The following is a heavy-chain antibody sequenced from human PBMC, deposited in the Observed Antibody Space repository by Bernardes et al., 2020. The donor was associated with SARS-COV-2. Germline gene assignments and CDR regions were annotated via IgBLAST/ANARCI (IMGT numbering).Heavy chain of an antibody. D-gene: IGHD3-3*01. CDR1: GASSSGSSFY. Sequence: SETLSLTCTVSGASSSGSSFYWGWLLQPPGKGLEWIGNIYSSGNTYYNPSLKSRVTISVDTSKNQFYLKLSSVTAADTAVYYCARPNMIFGVVGWFDPWGQGTLVTVSS. J-gene: IGHJ5*02. V-gene: IGHV4-39*01. CDR3: ARPNMIFGVVGWFDP. CDR2: IYSSGNT.